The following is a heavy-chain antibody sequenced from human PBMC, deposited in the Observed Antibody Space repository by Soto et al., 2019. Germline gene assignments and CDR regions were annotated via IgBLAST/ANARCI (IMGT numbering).Heavy chain of an antibody. CDR1: KFTFSSCA. J-gene: IGHJ4*02. V-gene: IGHV3-23*01. CDR2: ISGSDDST. CDR3: AKRSSSSTFDY. D-gene: IGHD6-6*01. Sequence: EVQLLESGGGLVQPGESLRLSCAANKFTFSSCAIRWVRQAPGKGLEWVSVISGSDDSTYYADSVKGRFTISRDNSKNTLYLQMNSLRSEDTAVYYCAKRSSSSTFDYWGQGTLVTVSS.